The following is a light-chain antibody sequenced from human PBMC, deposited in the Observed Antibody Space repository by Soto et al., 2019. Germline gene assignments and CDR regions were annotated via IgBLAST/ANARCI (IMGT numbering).Light chain of an antibody. CDR3: EIWDSNTQV. Sequence: QLVLTQSSSASASLGSSVKLTCTLSSGHSSYIIAWHQQQPGKAPRYLMKLEGSGSYNKGSGVPDRFSGSSSGADRYLTISNLQSEDEADYYCEIWDSNTQVFGTGTKVTVL. J-gene: IGLJ1*01. CDR1: SGHSSYI. CDR2: LEGSGSY. V-gene: IGLV4-60*03.